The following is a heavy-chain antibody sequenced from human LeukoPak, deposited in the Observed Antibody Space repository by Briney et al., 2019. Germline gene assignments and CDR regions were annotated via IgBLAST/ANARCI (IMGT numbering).Heavy chain of an antibody. D-gene: IGHD6-13*01. J-gene: IGHJ4*02. V-gene: IGHV3-30*02. CDR1: GFTFSSYG. CDR2: IRYDGSNK. Sequence: GGSLRLSCAASGFTFSSYGMHWVRQAPGKGLEWVAFIRYDGSNKYYADSVKGRFTISRDNSKNTLYLQMNSLRAEDTAVYYCAKADSSSWYEVTGSLDYWGQGTLVTVSS. CDR3: AKADSSSWYEVTGSLDY.